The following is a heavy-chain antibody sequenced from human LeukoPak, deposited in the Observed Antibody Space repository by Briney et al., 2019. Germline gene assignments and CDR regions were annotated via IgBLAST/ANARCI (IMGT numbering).Heavy chain of an antibody. Sequence: GGSLRLSCAASGFTFSSYWMSWVRQAPGKGLEWVANIKQDGSEKYYVDSVKGRFTISRDNAKNSLYLQMNSLRAEDTAVYYCARDSSSLYYYYGMDVWGQGTTVTVSS. V-gene: IGHV3-7*01. CDR3: ARDSSSLYYYYGMDV. CDR2: IKQDGSEK. J-gene: IGHJ6*02. D-gene: IGHD2-15*01. CDR1: GFTFSSYW.